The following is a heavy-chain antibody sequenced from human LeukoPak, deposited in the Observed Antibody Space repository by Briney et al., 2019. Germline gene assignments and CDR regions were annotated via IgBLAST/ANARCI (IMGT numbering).Heavy chain of an antibody. CDR3: ARYQGYCSGGSCYRYFDY. CDR2: IYCSGST. V-gene: IGHV4-39*01. Sequence: PSETLSLTCTVSGGSISSSSYYWGWIRQPPGKGLEWIGSIYCSGSTYYNPSLKSRVTISVDTSKNQFSLKLSSVTAADTAVYYCARYQGYCSGGSCYRYFDYWGQGTLVTVSS. D-gene: IGHD2-15*01. CDR1: GGSISSSSYY. J-gene: IGHJ4*02.